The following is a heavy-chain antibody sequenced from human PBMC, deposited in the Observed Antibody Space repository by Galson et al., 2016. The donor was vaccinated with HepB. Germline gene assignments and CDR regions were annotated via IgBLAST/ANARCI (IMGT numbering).Heavy chain of an antibody. Sequence: SLRLSCAASGFSFSTYSMHWVRQAPGNGLEWVSLIYRDGTTFYADSVKGRFTISRGSSKNTLYLQMNSLRAEDTAVYYCAGEGIAVAGSPHYYYGMDVWGQGTTVTVSS. D-gene: IGHD6-19*01. CDR1: GFSFSTYS. CDR3: AGEGIAVAGSPHYYYGMDV. CDR2: IYRDGTT. V-gene: IGHV3-53*01. J-gene: IGHJ6*02.